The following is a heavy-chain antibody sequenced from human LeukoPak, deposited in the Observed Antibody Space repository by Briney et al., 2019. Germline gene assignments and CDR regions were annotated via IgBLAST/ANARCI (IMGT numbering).Heavy chain of an antibody. D-gene: IGHD3-3*01. CDR3: ARDDFWSGYQPKGGFDY. CDR2: IKQDGSEK. V-gene: IGHV3-7*01. CDR1: GFTFSSYW. Sequence: GGSLRLSCAASGFTFSSYWMSWVRQAPGKGLEWVANIKQDGSEKYYVDSVKGRFTISRDNAKNSLYLQMNSLRAEDTAVYYCARDDFWSGYQPKGGFDYWGQGTLVTVSS. J-gene: IGHJ4*02.